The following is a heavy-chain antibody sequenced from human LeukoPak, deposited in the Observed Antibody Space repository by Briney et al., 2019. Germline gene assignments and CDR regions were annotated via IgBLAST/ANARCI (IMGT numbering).Heavy chain of an antibody. D-gene: IGHD6-13*01. V-gene: IGHV3-23*01. CDR1: GFTFSSNT. Sequence: PGGSLRLSCAASGFTFSSNTMSWVRQAPGKGLAWVSAIDGSGVTTFYADSVKGRSTVSRDNSKNTLFLQMNSLRAEDTAVYYCTKRTPEYSSSWCLDYWGRGTLVTVSS. CDR3: TKRTPEYSSSWCLDY. J-gene: IGHJ4*02. CDR2: IDGSGVTT.